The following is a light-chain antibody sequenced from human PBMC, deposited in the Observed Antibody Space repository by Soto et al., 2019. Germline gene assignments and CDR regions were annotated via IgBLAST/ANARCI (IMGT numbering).Light chain of an antibody. V-gene: IGKV3-15*01. CDR2: DAS. CDR3: QHGRT. CDR1: ETVYGN. Sequence: EIVMTQSPVTLSVSPGERATLSCRASETVYGNVAWYQQKPGRSPRLLIYDASTRATDIPARFSGSGSGTEFTLTISSLQSADFAVYFCQHGRTFGQGTKVEIK. J-gene: IGKJ1*01.